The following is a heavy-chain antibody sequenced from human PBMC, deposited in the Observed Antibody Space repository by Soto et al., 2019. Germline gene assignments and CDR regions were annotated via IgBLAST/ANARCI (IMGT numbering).Heavy chain of an antibody. J-gene: IGHJ6*02. CDR1: GFPFSSYA. D-gene: IGHD2-2*02. V-gene: IGHV3-23*01. CDR3: AKEKHCSSTSCYMTPYYYGMDV. Sequence: GGSLRLSCAASGFPFSSYAMSWVRQAPGKGLEWVSAISGSGGSTYYADSVKGRFTISRDNSKNTLYLQMNSLRAEDTAVYYCAKEKHCSSTSCYMTPYYYGMDVWGQGTTVTVSS. CDR2: ISGSGGST.